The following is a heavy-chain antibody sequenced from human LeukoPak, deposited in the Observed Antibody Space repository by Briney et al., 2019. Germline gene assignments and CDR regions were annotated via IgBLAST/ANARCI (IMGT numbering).Heavy chain of an antibody. CDR2: ISSSSSTI. CDR3: ARTYAPGPAAPNWFDP. CDR1: GFTFSSYS. J-gene: IGHJ5*02. Sequence: PGGSLRLSCAASGFTFSSYSMNWVRQAPGKGLEWVSYISSSSSTIYYADSVKGRFTISRDNAKNSLYLHMNSLRAEDTAVYYCARTYAPGPAAPNWFDPWGQGTLVTVSS. D-gene: IGHD2-2*01. V-gene: IGHV3-48*04.